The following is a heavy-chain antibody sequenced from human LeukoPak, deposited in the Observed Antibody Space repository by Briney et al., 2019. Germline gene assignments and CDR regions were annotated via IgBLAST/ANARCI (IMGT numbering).Heavy chain of an antibody. Sequence: SETLSLTCAVSGGSISSSNWWSWVRQPPGKGLEWIGEIYHSGSTNYNPSLKSRVTISVDKSKNQFSLKLSSVTAADTAVCYCARTKTTVTRDDYWGQGTLVTVSS. D-gene: IGHD4-17*01. CDR1: GGSISSSNW. CDR3: ARTKTTVTRDDY. J-gene: IGHJ4*02. CDR2: IYHSGST. V-gene: IGHV4-4*02.